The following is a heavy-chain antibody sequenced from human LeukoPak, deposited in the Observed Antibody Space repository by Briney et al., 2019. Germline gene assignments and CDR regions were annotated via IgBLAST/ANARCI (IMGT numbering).Heavy chain of an antibody. D-gene: IGHD3-3*01. Sequence: SETLSLTCTVSGGSISSSSYYWGWIRQPPGKGLEWIGEINHSGSTNYNPSLKSRVTISVDTSKNQLSLKLSSVTAADTAVYYCARITTNYDFWSGYFPYYMDVWGKGTTVTVSS. J-gene: IGHJ6*03. CDR1: GGSISSSSYY. V-gene: IGHV4-39*07. CDR2: INHSGST. CDR3: ARITTNYDFWSGYFPYYMDV.